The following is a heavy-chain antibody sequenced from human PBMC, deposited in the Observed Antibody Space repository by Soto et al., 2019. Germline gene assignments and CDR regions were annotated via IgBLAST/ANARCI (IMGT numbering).Heavy chain of an antibody. Sequence: QITLKESGPTLVKPTQTLTLTCTFSGFSLSTSGVGVGWIRQPPGKALEWLALIYWDDDNRYSPSLKSRLTITTDTSKNQVVLTMTNMDPVDTATYFCAHSRGSNTWSPRPCDPWGQGTLVTVSS. CDR1: GFSLSTSGVG. CDR2: IYWDDDN. D-gene: IGHD6-13*01. J-gene: IGHJ5*02. CDR3: AHSRGSNTWSPRPCDP. V-gene: IGHV2-5*02.